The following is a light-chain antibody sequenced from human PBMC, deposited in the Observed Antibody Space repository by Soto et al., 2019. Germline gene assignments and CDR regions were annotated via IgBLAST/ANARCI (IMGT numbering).Light chain of an antibody. CDR1: QSVSSY. Sequence: ESVLTQSRATLSLCPGEKATLCCRASQSVSSYLAWYQQKPGQAPRLLIYDASNRATGIPARFSGSGSGTDFTLTISSLEPEDFAVYYCHQHSNWPLTFGGGTKVDIK. CDR2: DAS. J-gene: IGKJ4*01. CDR3: HQHSNWPLT. V-gene: IGKV3-11*01.